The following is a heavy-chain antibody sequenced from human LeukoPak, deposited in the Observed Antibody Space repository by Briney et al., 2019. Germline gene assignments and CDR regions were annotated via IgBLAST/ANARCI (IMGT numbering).Heavy chain of an antibody. J-gene: IGHJ6*03. V-gene: IGHV3-30*02. CDR3: AKDRATEYYYYMDV. CDR1: GFTFSSYG. CDR2: IRYDGSNK. Sequence: GGSLRLSCAASGFTFSSYGMHWVRQAPGKGLEWVAFIRYDGSNKYYADSVKGRFTISRDNSKNTLYLQMNSLRAEDTAVYYCAKDRATEYYYYMDVWGKGTTVTISS. D-gene: IGHD5-12*01.